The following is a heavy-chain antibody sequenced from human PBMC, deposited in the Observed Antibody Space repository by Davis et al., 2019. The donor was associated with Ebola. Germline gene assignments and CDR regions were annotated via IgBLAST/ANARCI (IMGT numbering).Heavy chain of an antibody. Sequence: GGSLRLSCAASGFTFSNAWMSWVRQAPGKGLEWVGRIKSKTDGGTADYAVPVKGRFTISRDDSRNTLYLQMNSLRTEDTAVYYCTSQSRNYDFWSGYRYYFHYWGQGALVTVSS. CDR1: GFTFSNAW. J-gene: IGHJ4*02. CDR2: IKSKTDGGTA. V-gene: IGHV3-15*01. CDR3: TSQSRNYDFWSGYRYYFHY. D-gene: IGHD3-3*01.